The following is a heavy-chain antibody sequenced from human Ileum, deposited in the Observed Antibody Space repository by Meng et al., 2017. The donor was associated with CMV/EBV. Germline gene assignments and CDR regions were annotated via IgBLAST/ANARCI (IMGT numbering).Heavy chain of an antibody. CDR3: ARGVSHYYYYYGMDV. J-gene: IGHJ6*02. CDR2: IYYSGST. D-gene: IGHD2-8*01. Sequence: SETLSITCTVSGGSISSSSYYWGWIRQPPGKGLEWIGSIYYSGSTYYNPSLKSRVTISVDTSKNQFSLKLSSVTAADTAVYYCARGVSHYYYYYGMDVWGQGTTVTVSS. CDR1: GGSISSSSYY. V-gene: IGHV4-39*07.